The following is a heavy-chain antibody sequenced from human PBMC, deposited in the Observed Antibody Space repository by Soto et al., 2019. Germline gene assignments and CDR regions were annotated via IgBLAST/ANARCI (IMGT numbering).Heavy chain of an antibody. Sequence: ASVKVSCKASGGTFSSYAISWVRQAPGQGLEWMGGIIPIFGTANYAQKFQGRVTITADESTSTAYMELSSLRSEDTAVYYCARTTYGSGSYYYYSYYMDVWGKGTTVTVSS. J-gene: IGHJ6*03. V-gene: IGHV1-69*13. CDR2: IIPIFGTA. CDR1: GGTFSSYA. CDR3: ARTTYGSGSYYYYSYYMDV. D-gene: IGHD3-10*01.